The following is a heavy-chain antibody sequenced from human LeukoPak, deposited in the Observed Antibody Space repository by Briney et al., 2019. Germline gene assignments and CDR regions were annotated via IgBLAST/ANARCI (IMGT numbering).Heavy chain of an antibody. V-gene: IGHV3-21*04. CDR1: GFTFSSYS. D-gene: IGHD2-15*01. J-gene: IGHJ4*02. CDR2: ISSSGSYI. CDR3: AKAPVTSCRGAFCYPFDY. Sequence: GGSLRLSCAASGFTFSSYSIHWVRQAPGKGLEWVSSISSSGSYISYADPVEGRFTISRDNAKNSLYLQMNSLRAEDAAVYYCAKAPVTSCRGAFCYPFDYWGQGTLVTVSS.